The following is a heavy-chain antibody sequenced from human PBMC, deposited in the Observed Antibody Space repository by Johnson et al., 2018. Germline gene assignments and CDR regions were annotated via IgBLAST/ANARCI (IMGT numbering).Heavy chain of an antibody. D-gene: IGHD3-10*01. Sequence: QVQLVQSGGGLVKPGGSLRLSCVASGFTFIDYYMSWIRQAPGKGLEWVSYISDSGSPIYYADSVKGRFTISRDNAMNSLFLQMNSLKDEDTALYYCPRLWKDTILDDSFDIWGQGTLVTVAS. CDR3: PRLWKDTILDDSFDI. CDR2: ISDSGSPI. CDR1: GFTFIDYY. J-gene: IGHJ3*02. V-gene: IGHV3-11*01.